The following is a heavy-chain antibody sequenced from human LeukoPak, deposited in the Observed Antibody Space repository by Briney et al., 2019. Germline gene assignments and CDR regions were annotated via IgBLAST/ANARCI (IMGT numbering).Heavy chain of an antibody. V-gene: IGHV4-59*06. CDR3: ASGPLTSPYFDY. D-gene: IGHD6-25*01. J-gene: IGHJ4*02. Sequence: PSETLSLTCTVSGGSISHYYWSWIRQHPGKGLEWIGYIFYSGSTYYNPSLKSRVTISIDTSKNQFSLKLSSVTAADTAVYYCASGPLTSPYFDYWGQGTLVTVSS. CDR2: IFYSGST. CDR1: GGSISHYY.